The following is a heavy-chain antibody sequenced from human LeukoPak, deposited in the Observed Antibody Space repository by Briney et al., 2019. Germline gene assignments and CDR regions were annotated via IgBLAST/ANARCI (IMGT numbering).Heavy chain of an antibody. CDR2: ISWNSGHV. CDR3: ARDPARANCLNSACYAWGAFDI. CDR1: GFTFDDYA. Sequence: QSGGSLRLSCAASGFTFDDYAMHWVRQAPGKGLEWVSGISWNSGHVGYVDSAKGRFTISRDNAKNSLYLQMNSLRDEDTAVYFCARDPARANCLNSACYAWGAFDIWGQGTTVTVSA. D-gene: IGHD2-21*01. J-gene: IGHJ3*02. V-gene: IGHV3-9*01.